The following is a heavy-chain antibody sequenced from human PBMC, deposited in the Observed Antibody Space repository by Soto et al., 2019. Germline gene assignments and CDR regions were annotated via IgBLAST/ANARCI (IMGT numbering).Heavy chain of an antibody. CDR2: INAGGGDT. J-gene: IGHJ4*02. CDR1: GYTFTTYA. D-gene: IGHD3-10*01. CDR3: ARGRVVRRVTTSVPHDF. V-gene: IGHV1-3*01. Sequence: QVQLVQSGAEVKKPGASVKVSCKTSGYTFTTYAMHWVRQAPGQRLEWMGWINAGGGDTKYSQGFQGRVTISGDTSASTVYIELSSLAPEDTAVYYCARGRVVRRVTTSVPHDFWGQGTLVTVSS.